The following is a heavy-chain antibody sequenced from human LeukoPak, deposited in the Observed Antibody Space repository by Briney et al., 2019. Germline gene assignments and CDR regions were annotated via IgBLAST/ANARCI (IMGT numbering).Heavy chain of an antibody. Sequence: GGPLRLSCAASGFTLDDYGMSGVRQAPGKGREGVSGINWNGGSTGYADSVKGRFTISRDNAKNSLYLQMNSLRAEDTALYYCARDLSFTGGSFDYWGQGTLVTVSS. CDR3: ARDLSFTGGSFDY. D-gene: IGHD1-26*01. V-gene: IGHV3-20*04. J-gene: IGHJ4*02. CDR2: INWNGGST. CDR1: GFTLDDYG.